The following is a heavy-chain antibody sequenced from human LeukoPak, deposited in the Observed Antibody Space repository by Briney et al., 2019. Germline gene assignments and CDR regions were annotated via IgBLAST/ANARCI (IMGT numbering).Heavy chain of an antibody. CDR1: GFIFSNYG. J-gene: IGHJ4*02. Sequence: GGSLRLSCVASGFIFSNYGMHWVRQAPGKGLEWVAVISNDGSGEYYADSVKDRFTISRDNSKTTLYLQMNSLRIEDTAVYYCAKDRTATKYLFHYWGQGTLVTVSS. CDR2: ISNDGSGE. CDR3: AKDRTATKYLFHY. D-gene: IGHD1-14*01. V-gene: IGHV3-30*18.